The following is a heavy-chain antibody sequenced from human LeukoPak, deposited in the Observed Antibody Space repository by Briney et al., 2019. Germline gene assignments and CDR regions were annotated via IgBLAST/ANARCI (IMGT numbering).Heavy chain of an antibody. CDR2: IIPIFGTA. J-gene: IGHJ6*03. V-gene: IGHV1-69*01. CDR1: GGTFSSYA. Sequence: SVKVSCKASGGTFSSYAISWVRQAPGQGLEWMGGIIPIFGTATYAQKFQGRVTITADESTSTAYMELSGLRSEDTAVYYCASAKYSSSSGPFYYYYMDVWGKGTTVTVSS. D-gene: IGHD6-6*01. CDR3: ASAKYSSSSGPFYYYYMDV.